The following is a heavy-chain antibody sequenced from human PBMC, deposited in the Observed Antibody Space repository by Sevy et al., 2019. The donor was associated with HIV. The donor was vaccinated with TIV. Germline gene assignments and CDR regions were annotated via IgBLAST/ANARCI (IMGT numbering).Heavy chain of an antibody. J-gene: IGHJ4*02. CDR1: GFTFSTYA. Sequence: GGSLRLSCAASGFTFSTYAMTWVRQAPGKGLEWVSVISGSGGSTYYADSVKGRFTISRDNSKNTLYLQMNSLRAEDTALYYCAKDRVSGTYYTGDFDYWGQGTLVTVSS. CDR3: AKDRVSGTYYTGDFDY. D-gene: IGHD3-10*01. V-gene: IGHV3-23*01. CDR2: ISGSGGST.